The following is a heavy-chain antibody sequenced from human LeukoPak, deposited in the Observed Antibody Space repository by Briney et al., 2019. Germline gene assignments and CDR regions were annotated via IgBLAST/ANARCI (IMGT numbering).Heavy chain of an antibody. CDR1: GLTFSSYS. CDR2: ISSSSSYI. CDR3: ARDMRYSYGLIDD. V-gene: IGHV3-21*01. J-gene: IGHJ4*02. D-gene: IGHD5-18*01. Sequence: GGSLRLSCAASGLTFSSYSMNWVRQAPGKGLEWFSSISSSSSYIYYADSVKGRFTISRDNAKNSLYLQMNSLRAGDTAVYYCARDMRYSYGLIDDWGQGTLVTVSS.